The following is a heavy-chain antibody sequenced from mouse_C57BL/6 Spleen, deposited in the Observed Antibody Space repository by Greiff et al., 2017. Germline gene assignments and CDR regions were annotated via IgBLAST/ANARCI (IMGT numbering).Heavy chain of an antibody. Sequence: EVQLQQSGPELVKPGASVKIPCKASGYTFTDYNMDWVKQSHGKSLEWIGDINPNNGGTIYNQKFKGKAKLTVDKSSSTAYMELRSLTSEDTAVYYCARCWYLYYYAMDYWGQGTSVTVSS. V-gene: IGHV1-18*01. CDR1: GYTFTDYN. CDR3: ARCWYLYYYAMDY. CDR2: INPNNGGT. J-gene: IGHJ4*01. D-gene: IGHD5-1*01.